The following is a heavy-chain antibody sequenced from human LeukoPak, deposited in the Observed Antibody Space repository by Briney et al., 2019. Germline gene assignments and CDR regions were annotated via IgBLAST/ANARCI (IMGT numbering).Heavy chain of an antibody. CDR2: IYYSGST. CDR1: GGSISSYY. V-gene: IGHV4-59*01. J-gene: IGHJ5*02. CDR3: ARETDDYVWGSYRQNWFDP. Sequence: SETLSLTCTVSGGSISSYYWSWIRQPPGKGLEWIGYIYYSGSTNYNPSLKSRVTISVDTSKNQFSLKLSSVTAADTAVYYCARETDDYVWGSYRQNWFDPWGQGTLVTVSS. D-gene: IGHD3-16*02.